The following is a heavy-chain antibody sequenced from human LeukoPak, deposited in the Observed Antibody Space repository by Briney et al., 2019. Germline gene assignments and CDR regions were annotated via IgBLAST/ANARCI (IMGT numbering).Heavy chain of an antibody. CDR1: GFTFSSYA. J-gene: IGHJ4*02. CDR3: ARGTQLKTTVTPQGY. Sequence: GGSLRLSCAASGFTFSSYAMHWVRQAPGKGLEWVAVISYDGSNKYYADSVEGRFTISRDNSKNTLYLQMNSLGAEDTAVYYCARGTQLKTTVTPQGYWGQGTLVTVSS. CDR2: ISYDGSNK. D-gene: IGHD4-17*01. V-gene: IGHV3-30-3*01.